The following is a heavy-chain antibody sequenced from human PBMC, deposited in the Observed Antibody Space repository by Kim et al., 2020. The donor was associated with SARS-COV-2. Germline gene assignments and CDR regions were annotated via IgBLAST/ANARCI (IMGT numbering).Heavy chain of an antibody. V-gene: IGHV3-30-3*01. J-gene: IGHJ6*01. CDR3: ATALSQSRGSRYLYGVY. D-gene: IGHD5-12*01. Sequence: GGSLRLSCAASGFTFSDYSINWVRQAPGKGPEWVSYISYSGTNKDYADSVRGRFTISRDNSKDTLYLQINSLRIEDTGLYYGATALSQSRGSRYLYGVY. CDR2: ISYSGTNK. CDR1: GFTFSDYS.